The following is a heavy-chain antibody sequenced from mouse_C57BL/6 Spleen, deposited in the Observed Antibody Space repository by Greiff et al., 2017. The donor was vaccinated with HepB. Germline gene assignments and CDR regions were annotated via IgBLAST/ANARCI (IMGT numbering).Heavy chain of an antibody. D-gene: IGHD1-1*01. CDR3: ARSGYYCSSY. V-gene: IGHV1-69*01. Sequence: QVQLQQPGAELVMPGASVKLSCKASGYTFTSYWMHWVKQRPGQGLEWIGEIDPSDSYTNYNQKFKGKSTLTVDKSSITAYMQLSSLTSEDSAVYYCARSGYYCSSYWGQGTLVTVSA. J-gene: IGHJ3*01. CDR1: GYTFTSYW. CDR2: IDPSDSYT.